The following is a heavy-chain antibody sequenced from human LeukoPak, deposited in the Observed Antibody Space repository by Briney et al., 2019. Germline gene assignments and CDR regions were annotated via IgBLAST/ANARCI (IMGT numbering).Heavy chain of an antibody. Sequence: SETLSLTCTVSGDSISSSSYYWGWIRQPPGKGLEWIGSIHYDGTTYYYPSLKSRVTISIDTSRNQFSLKLNSVTAADTSVFYCARLSYPNFDYWGQGTLVTVSS. CDR2: IHYDGTT. V-gene: IGHV4-39*01. CDR3: ARLSYPNFDY. J-gene: IGHJ4*02. CDR1: GDSISSSSYY.